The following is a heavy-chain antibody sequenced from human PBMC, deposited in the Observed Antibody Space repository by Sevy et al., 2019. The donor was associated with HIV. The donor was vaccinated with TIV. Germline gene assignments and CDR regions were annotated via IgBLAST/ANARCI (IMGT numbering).Heavy chain of an antibody. CDR1: GGTFSSYA. Sequence: ASVKVSCKASGGTFSSYAISWVRQAPGQGLEWMGGIIPIFGTANYVQKFQGRVTITADESTSTAYMELSSLRSEDTAVYYCAREGTSGVYCSGGSCYSEGYYFDYWGQGTLVTVSS. CDR2: IIPIFGTA. CDR3: AREGTSGVYCSGGSCYSEGYYFDY. V-gene: IGHV1-69*13. J-gene: IGHJ4*02. D-gene: IGHD2-15*01.